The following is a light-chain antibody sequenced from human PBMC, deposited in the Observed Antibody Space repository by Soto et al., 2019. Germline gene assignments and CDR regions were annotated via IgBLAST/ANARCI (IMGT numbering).Light chain of an antibody. V-gene: IGLV2-23*01. CDR3: CSYASSNTLV. J-gene: IGLJ2*01. Sequence: SALTQPASVSGSPGQSITISCTGTSSDVGTYNLVSWYQQHPGKAPKLVIYEGSKRPSGVSNRFSGSKSGNTASLTISGLQAEDEADYYCCSYASSNTLVFGGGTKLTVL. CDR2: EGS. CDR1: SSDVGTYNL.